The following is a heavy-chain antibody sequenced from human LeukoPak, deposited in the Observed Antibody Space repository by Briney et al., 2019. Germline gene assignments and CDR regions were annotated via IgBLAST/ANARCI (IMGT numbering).Heavy chain of an antibody. Sequence: ASETLSLTCAVYGGSFSDYYWSWIRQPPDMGLEWIREINHSGNTNYNPSLKSRASISVDTSKNQFSLKLNSVTAADTAVYYCARTHYYGSGSGIDYWGQGSLVTVSS. D-gene: IGHD3-10*01. CDR1: GGSFSDYY. J-gene: IGHJ4*02. CDR2: INHSGNT. CDR3: ARTHYYGSGSGIDY. V-gene: IGHV4-34*01.